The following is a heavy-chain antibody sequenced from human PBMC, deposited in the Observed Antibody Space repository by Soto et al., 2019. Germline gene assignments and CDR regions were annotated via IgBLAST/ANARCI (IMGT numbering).Heavy chain of an antibody. Sequence: PSETLSLTCAVYGGSFSGYYWSWIRQPPGKGLEWIGEINHSGSTNYNPSLKSRVTISVDTSKNQFSLKLSSVTAADTAVYYCESGGYGRDYWGQRTLVTVSS. D-gene: IGHD5-12*01. CDR1: GGSFSGYY. V-gene: IGHV4-34*01. CDR3: ESGGYGRDY. CDR2: INHSGST. J-gene: IGHJ4*02.